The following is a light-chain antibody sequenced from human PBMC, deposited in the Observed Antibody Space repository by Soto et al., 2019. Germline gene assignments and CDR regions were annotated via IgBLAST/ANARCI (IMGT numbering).Light chain of an antibody. CDR3: QQYGTSLT. Sequence: EIVLTQSPGTLSLSPGERATLSCRASQSVTNNYLAWYQHKPGQAPRCLIYGAAIRSTGIPDRFSGSGSGTDFTLTISRLEPEDFAVYSCQQYGTSLTFGQGTKLEIK. CDR1: QSVTNNY. V-gene: IGKV3-20*01. J-gene: IGKJ2*01. CDR2: GAA.